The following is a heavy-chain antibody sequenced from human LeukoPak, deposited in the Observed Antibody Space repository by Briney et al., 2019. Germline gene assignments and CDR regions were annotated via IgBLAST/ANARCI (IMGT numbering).Heavy chain of an antibody. CDR1: GFTFNMYA. CDR2: ISGSGGST. Sequence: GGSLRLSCSASGFTFNMYAMTWVRQAPGKGLEWISAISGSGGSTYYADSVKGRFAISRDNSKTMLYLQMNSLRVEDTALYYCAKVLVDIVVVVAADAFDIWSQGTMVTVSS. J-gene: IGHJ3*02. D-gene: IGHD2-15*01. CDR3: AKVLVDIVVVVAADAFDI. V-gene: IGHV3-23*01.